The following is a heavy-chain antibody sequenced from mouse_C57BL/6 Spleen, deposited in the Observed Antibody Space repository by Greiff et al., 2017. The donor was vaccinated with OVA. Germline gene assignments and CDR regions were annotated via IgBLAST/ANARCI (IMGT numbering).Heavy chain of an antibody. V-gene: IGHV1-64*01. Sequence: QVQLQQPGAELVKPGASVKLSCKASGYTFTSYWMHWVKQRPGQGLEWIGMIHPNSGSTNYNEKFKSKATLTVDKSSSTAYMQLSSLTSEDSAVYYCAREGDYDRGAWFAYWGQGTLVTVSA. CDR3: AREGDYDRGAWFAY. J-gene: IGHJ3*01. CDR2: IHPNSGST. D-gene: IGHD2-4*01. CDR1: GYTFTSYW.